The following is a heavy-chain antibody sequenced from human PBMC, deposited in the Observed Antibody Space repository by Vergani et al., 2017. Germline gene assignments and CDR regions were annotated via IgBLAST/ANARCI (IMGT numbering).Heavy chain of an antibody. CDR1: GFTFSSYA. CDR3: AKGGDSGIYSGHYYYMGV. Sequence: EVQLLESGGGLVQPGGSLRLSCAASGFTFSSYAMSWVRQAPGKGLEWVSAISGSGGSTYYADSVKGRLTISRDNSKNTLYLQMNSRRAEDTAVYYCAKGGDSGIYSGHYYYMGVWGKGTTVTVSS. J-gene: IGHJ6*03. D-gene: IGHD1-26*01. V-gene: IGHV3-23*01. CDR2: ISGSGGST.